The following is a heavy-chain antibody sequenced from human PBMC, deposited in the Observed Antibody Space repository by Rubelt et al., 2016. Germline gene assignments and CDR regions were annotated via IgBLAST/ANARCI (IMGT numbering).Heavy chain of an antibody. CDR3: ARDRVGRGLDY. D-gene: IGHD3-10*01. CDR2: IHFSGST. CDR1: GGSFSGYY. Sequence: QVQLQQWGAGLLKPSETLSLTCAVYGGSFSGYYWSWIRQPPGKGLEWIGSIHFSGSTDYNPSLKSRVTISVDTSKNQFSLKLSSVTAAETAVYYCARDRVGRGLDYWGQGTPLTVSS. V-gene: IGHV4-34*01. J-gene: IGHJ4*02.